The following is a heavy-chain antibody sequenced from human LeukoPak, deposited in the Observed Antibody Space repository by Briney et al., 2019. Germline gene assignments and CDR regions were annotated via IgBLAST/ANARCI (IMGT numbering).Heavy chain of an antibody. CDR1: GFTVSSNY. V-gene: IGHV3-53*01. CDR3: ARDQSGCGLNAFDI. Sequence: PGGSLRLSCAASGFTVSSNYMSWVRQAPGKGLEWVSVIYSGGSTYYADSVKGRFTISRDNSKNTLYLQMNSLRAEDTAVYYCARDQSGCGLNAFDIWGQGTMVTVSS. J-gene: IGHJ3*02. D-gene: IGHD6-19*01. CDR2: IYSGGST.